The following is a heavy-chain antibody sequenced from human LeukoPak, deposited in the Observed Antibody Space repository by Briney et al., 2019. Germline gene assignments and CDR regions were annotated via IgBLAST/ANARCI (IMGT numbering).Heavy chain of an antibody. V-gene: IGHV3-21*01. CDR1: GFTFSSYS. CDR2: ISSSSSYI. CDR3: ARSPNGRGYSYGAIDY. Sequence: GGSLRLSCAASGFTFSSYSMNWVRQTPGKGLEWVSSISSSSSYIYYADSVKGRFTISRDNAKNSLYLQMNSLRAEDTAVYYCARSPNGRGYSYGAIDYWGQGTLVTVSS. D-gene: IGHD5-18*01. J-gene: IGHJ4*02.